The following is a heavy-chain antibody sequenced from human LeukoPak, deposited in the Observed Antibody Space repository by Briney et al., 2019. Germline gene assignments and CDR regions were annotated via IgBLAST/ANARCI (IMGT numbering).Heavy chain of an antibody. Sequence: GGSLRLSCAASGFTFSSYSMNWVRQAPGKGLEWVSSISSSSSYIYYADSVKGRFTISRDNAKNPLYLQMNSLRAEDTAVYYCAREGYSYGAGVDYWGQGTLVTVSS. CDR3: AREGYSYGAGVDY. V-gene: IGHV3-21*01. J-gene: IGHJ4*02. CDR2: ISSSSSYI. CDR1: GFTFSSYS. D-gene: IGHD5-18*01.